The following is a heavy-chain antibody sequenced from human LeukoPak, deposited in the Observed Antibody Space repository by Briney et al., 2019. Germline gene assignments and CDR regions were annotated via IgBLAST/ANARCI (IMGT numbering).Heavy chain of an antibody. J-gene: IGHJ6*02. V-gene: IGHV3-66*01. CDR1: GFIVSANY. CDR3: ARAAYLSAMDV. Sequence: GGSLRLSCEASGFIVSANYMSWVRQAPGGGLEWVSVIYTGGSTQYADSVKGRFSISRDNSKNTLYLQMSSLRAEDTAVYYCARAAYLSAMDVWGQGTSVTVSS. D-gene: IGHD2-21*01. CDR2: IYTGGST.